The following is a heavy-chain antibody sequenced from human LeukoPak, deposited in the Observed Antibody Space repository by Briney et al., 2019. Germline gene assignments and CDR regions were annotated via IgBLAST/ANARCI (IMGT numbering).Heavy chain of an antibody. CDR2: ISSSSSYT. V-gene: IGHV3-11*03. D-gene: IGHD2-21*02. CDR1: GFTFSDYY. J-gene: IGHJ4*02. Sequence: GGSLRLSCAASGFTFSDYYVSWIRQAPGKGLEWVSYISSSSSYTNYADSVKGRFTISRDNAKSSLYLQMNSLRAEDTAVCYCARRRDCGGGCYFLDYWGQGTLVTVSS. CDR3: ARRRDCGGGCYFLDY.